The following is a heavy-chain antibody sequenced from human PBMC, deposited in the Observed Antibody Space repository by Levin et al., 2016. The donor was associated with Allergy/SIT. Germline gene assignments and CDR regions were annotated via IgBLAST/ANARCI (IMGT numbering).Heavy chain of an antibody. J-gene: IGHJ5*02. V-gene: IGHV3-15*01. CDR2: IKSKTDGGTT. Sequence: WIRQPPGKGLEWVGRIKSKTDGGTTDYAAPVKGRFTISRDDSKNTLYLQMNSLKTEDTAVYYCTTDLDLADFWSGYYTWGQGTLVTVSS. CDR3: TTDLDLADFWSGYYT. D-gene: IGHD3-3*01.